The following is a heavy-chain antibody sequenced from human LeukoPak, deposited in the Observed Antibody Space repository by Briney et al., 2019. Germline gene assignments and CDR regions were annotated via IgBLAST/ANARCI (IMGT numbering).Heavy chain of an antibody. Sequence: GGSLRLSCAASGFTFSNYWMTWVRQAPGKGLEWAANIKQDGSEQYYVDSVKGRFAISRDNAKNSLYLQMNSLRVEDTAVYYCVRISTAAAGSDYWGQGTLLTVSS. D-gene: IGHD6-13*01. J-gene: IGHJ4*02. CDR3: VRISTAAAGSDY. CDR2: IKQDGSEQ. CDR1: GFTFSNYW. V-gene: IGHV3-7*01.